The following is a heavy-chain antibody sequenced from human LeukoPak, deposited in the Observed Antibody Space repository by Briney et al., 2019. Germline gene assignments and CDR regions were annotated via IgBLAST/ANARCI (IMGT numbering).Heavy chain of an antibody. V-gene: IGHV4-30-4*08. J-gene: IGHJ4*02. CDR1: GGSISSGDYY. Sequence: SENLSLTCTVSGGSISSGDYYWSWIRQPPGKGLEWIGYIYYSGSTYYNPSLKSRVTISVDTSKNQFSLKLSSVTAADTAVYYCARGVVPAAIPDYWGQGTLVTVSS. CDR2: IYYSGST. CDR3: ARGVVPAAIPDY. D-gene: IGHD2-2*02.